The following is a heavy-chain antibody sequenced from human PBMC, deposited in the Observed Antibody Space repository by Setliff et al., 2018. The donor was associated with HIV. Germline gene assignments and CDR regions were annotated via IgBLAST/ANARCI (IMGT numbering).Heavy chain of an antibody. V-gene: IGHV3-74*01. D-gene: IGHD6-25*01. CDR2: INNDGSST. J-gene: IGHJ3*02. CDR1: GFTVSSYW. CDR3: VGPFGYNGFYI. Sequence: GGSLRLSCEASGFTVSSYWMHWVRQAPGKVLVWVSRINNDGSSTTYADSVKGRFTISKDIAKNTLNLQMNSLRAEDTAIYYCVGPFGYNGFYIWGQGTMVTVSS.